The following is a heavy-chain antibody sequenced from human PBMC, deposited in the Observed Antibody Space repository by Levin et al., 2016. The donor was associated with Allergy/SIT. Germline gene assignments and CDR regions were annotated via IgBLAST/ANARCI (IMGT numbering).Heavy chain of an antibody. CDR1: GGPISRGGYY. V-gene: IGHV4-31*03. J-gene: IGHJ5*02. Sequence: SETLSLTCTVSGGPISRGGYYWSWIRQHPGKGLECIGYMHNDDTTYYNPSLKSRVTISADTSKNQFSLKLTSVTAADTAVYFCARAPSRALQLESWGQGTQVTVSS. D-gene: IGHD1-1*01. CDR3: ARAPSRALQLES. CDR2: MHNDDTT.